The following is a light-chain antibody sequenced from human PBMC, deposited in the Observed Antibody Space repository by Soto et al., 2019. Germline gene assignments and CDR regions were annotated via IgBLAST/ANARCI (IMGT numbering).Light chain of an antibody. J-gene: IGKJ1*01. Sequence: DIQMTQSPSTLSASVGDRVTITCRASQSISDWLAWYQQKPGKAPKFLIYKASNLESGVPSRFSGSGSGTEFTLTISSVQPDDFATYYCQYYDSYSWTFGPGTKVEIK. CDR3: QYYDSYSWT. CDR2: KAS. V-gene: IGKV1-5*03. CDR1: QSISDW.